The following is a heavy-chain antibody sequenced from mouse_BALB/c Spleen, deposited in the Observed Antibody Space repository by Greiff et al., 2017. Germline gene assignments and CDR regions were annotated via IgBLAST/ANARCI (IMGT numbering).Heavy chain of an antibody. D-gene: IGHD1-1*01. Sequence: EVQRVESGGGLVQPGGSRKLSCAASGFTFSSFGMHWVRQAPEKGLEWVAYISSGSSTIYYADTVKGRFTISRDNPKNTLFLQMTSLRSEDTAMYYCARDLGYYYGSRSYFDYWGQGTTLTVSS. J-gene: IGHJ2*01. CDR2: ISSGSSTI. V-gene: IGHV5-17*02. CDR3: ARDLGYYYGSRSYFDY. CDR1: GFTFSSFG.